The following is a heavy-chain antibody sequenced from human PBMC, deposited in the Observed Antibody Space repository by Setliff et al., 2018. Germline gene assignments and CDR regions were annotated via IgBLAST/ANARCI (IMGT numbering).Heavy chain of an antibody. Sequence: ASVKVSCKAYGYTFSRNYITWVRQAPGRGLEWVGWISVYNGDTNYAQKFQGRVTLTTDTSTSTAYMELRSLTSDDSAFYYCARAPSVELVTIRTNSWFTYWGQGTLVTVSS. V-gene: IGHV1-18*01. CDR1: GYTFSRNY. CDR2: ISVYNGDT. CDR3: ARAPSVELVTIRTNSWFTY. D-gene: IGHD5-18*01. J-gene: IGHJ4*02.